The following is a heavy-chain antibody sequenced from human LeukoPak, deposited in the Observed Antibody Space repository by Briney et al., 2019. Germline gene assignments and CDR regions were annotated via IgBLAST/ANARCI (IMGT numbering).Heavy chain of an antibody. CDR3: AKAAVAGTTSRCYFDY. CDR1: GFSFSSYP. D-gene: IGHD6-19*01. V-gene: IGHV3-23*01. CDR2: ISAGGSNT. Sequence: PGGSLRLSCVASGFSFSSYPMNWVRQAPGKGLEWVSTISAGGSNTYYADSVKGRFTISRDKSRNTLSLQMNILRAEDTAVYYCAKAAVAGTTSRCYFDYWGQGTLVTVSS. J-gene: IGHJ4*02.